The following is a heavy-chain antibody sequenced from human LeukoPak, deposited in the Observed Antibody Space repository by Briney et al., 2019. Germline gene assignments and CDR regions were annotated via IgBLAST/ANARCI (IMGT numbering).Heavy chain of an antibody. D-gene: IGHD5-24*01. CDR3: ASKRRDAFDI. CDR2: IYYSGST. Sequence: PSETLSLTCTVSGGSISSYYWSWIRQPPGKGLEWIGYIYYSGSTNYSPSLKSRVTISVDTSKNQFSLKLSSVTAADTAVYYCASKRRDAFDIWGQGTMVTVSS. J-gene: IGHJ3*02. V-gene: IGHV4-59*01. CDR1: GGSISSYY.